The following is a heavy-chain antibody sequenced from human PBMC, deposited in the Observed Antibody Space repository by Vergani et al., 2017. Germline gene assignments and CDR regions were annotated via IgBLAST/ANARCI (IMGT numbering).Heavy chain of an antibody. D-gene: IGHD6-13*01. V-gene: IGHV3-74*02. Sequence: EVQLLESGGGSAQPGESLRLSCVASGFSFTAHGLNWVRQAPGKGLEWVSRINSDGSSTSYADSVKGRFTISRDNAKNTLYLQMNSLRAEDTAVYYCASIAAANDYWGQGTLVTVSS. CDR3: ASIAAANDY. CDR2: INSDGSST. J-gene: IGHJ4*02. CDR1: GFSFTAHG.